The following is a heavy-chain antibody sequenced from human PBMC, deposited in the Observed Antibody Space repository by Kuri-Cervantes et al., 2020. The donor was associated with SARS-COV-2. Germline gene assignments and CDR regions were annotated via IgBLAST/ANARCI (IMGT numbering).Heavy chain of an antibody. CDR3: ARSKGLGGFWSVSYAGLDY. Sequence: GESLKISCAASGFTFSSYWMSWVRQAPGKGLEWVANIKQDGSEKYYVDSVKGRFTISRDNAKNSLYLQMNSLRAEDTAVYYCARSKGLGGFWSVSYAGLDYWGQGTLVTVSS. CDR2: IKQDGSEK. CDR1: GFTFSSYW. V-gene: IGHV3-7*01. J-gene: IGHJ4*02. D-gene: IGHD3-3*01.